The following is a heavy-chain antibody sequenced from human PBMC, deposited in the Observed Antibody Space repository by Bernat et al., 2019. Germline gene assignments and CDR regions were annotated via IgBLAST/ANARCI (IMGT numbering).Heavy chain of an antibody. Sequence: QLQLQESGPGLVKPSETLSLTCTVSGGSISSSSYYWGWIRQPPGKGLEWTGSIYYSGSTYYNPSLKSRVTISVDTSKNQFSLKLSSVTAADTAVYYCARLSQYSSGWYWFDPWGQGTLVTVSS. CDR3: ARLSQYSSGWYWFDP. V-gene: IGHV4-39*01. J-gene: IGHJ5*02. CDR2: IYYSGST. D-gene: IGHD6-19*01. CDR1: GGSISSSSYY.